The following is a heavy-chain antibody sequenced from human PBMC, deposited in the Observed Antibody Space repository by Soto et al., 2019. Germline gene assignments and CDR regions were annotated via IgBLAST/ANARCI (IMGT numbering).Heavy chain of an antibody. Sequence: GASVKVSCKACGYTFTGYYMHWLRQAPGQGLEWMGWINPNSGGTNYAQKFQGRLTMTRDTSISTAYMQLSRLRPDDTAVYYCVRVTGFHLFGVVITPGLYGMDVWGQGTTVTVSS. J-gene: IGHJ6*01. CDR2: INPNSGGT. V-gene: IGHV1-2*02. CDR3: VRVTGFHLFGVVITPGLYGMDV. CDR1: GYTFTGYY. D-gene: IGHD3-3*01.